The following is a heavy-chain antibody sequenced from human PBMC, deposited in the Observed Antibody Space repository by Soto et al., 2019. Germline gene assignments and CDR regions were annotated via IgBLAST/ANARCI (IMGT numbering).Heavy chain of an antibody. CDR1: GGSFSGYY. V-gene: IGHV4-34*01. CDR2: INHSGST. D-gene: IGHD3-10*01. Sequence: SETLSLTCAVYGGSFSGYYWSWIRQPPGKGLEWIGEINHSGSTNYNPSLKSRVTISVDTSKNQFSLKLSSVTAADTAVYYCARAVRVPMVRGVINKNWFDPWGQGTLVTVSS. J-gene: IGHJ5*02. CDR3: ARAVRVPMVRGVINKNWFDP.